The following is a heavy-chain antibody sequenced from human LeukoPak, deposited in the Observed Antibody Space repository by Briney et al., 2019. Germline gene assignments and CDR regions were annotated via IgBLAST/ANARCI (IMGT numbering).Heavy chain of an antibody. V-gene: IGHV3-30-3*01. J-gene: IGHJ4*02. D-gene: IGHD6-6*01. CDR3: ASPSIAARRGSY. CDR1: GFTFSSYA. Sequence: QTGGSLRLSCAASGFTFSSYAMHWVRQAPGKGLEWVAVISYGGSNKYYADSVKGRFTISRDNSKNTLYLQMNSLRAEDTAVYYCASPSIAARRGSYWGQGTLVTVSS. CDR2: ISYGGSNK.